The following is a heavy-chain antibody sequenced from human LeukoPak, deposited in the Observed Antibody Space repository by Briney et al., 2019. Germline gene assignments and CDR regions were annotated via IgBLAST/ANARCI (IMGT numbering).Heavy chain of an antibody. V-gene: IGHV4-39*07. D-gene: IGHD4-17*01. Sequence: SETLSLTCTVSGGSISSRSNYWGWIRQPPGKGLEWIGSLYYSGSTYYNPSLKSRLTISVDTSKNQFSLKLNSVTAADTAVYYCARGGGGSSTVTTYWFDPWGQGALVTVSS. CDR1: GGSISSRSNY. CDR2: LYYSGST. CDR3: ARGGGGSSTVTTYWFDP. J-gene: IGHJ5*02.